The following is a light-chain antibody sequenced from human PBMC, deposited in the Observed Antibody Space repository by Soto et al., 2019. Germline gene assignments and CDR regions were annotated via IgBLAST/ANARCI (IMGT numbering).Light chain of an antibody. J-gene: IGLJ2*01. Sequence: QSALTQPPSASGSPGQSVTISCTGTSSDVGGYNYVSWYQQHPGKAPKLMIYEVSSRPSGVSNRFSGSASGNTASLTISGLQAEDEAHYYCSAYTSTNTLIFGGGTKVTVL. CDR1: SSDVGGYNY. CDR2: EVS. V-gene: IGLV2-14*01. CDR3: SAYTSTNTLI.